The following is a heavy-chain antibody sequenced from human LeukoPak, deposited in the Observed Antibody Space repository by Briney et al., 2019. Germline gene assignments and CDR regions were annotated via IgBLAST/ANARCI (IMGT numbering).Heavy chain of an antibody. CDR3: AKDGGGGYSSTYFFDN. V-gene: IGHV3-43*02. J-gene: IGHJ4*02. Sequence: PGGSLRLSCAASGFTFDDYAMHWVRQAPGKGLLWVSLISGGGGWSYYADSLKGRFTISRDNSKNSLYLQMNSLTTEDTALYYCAKDGGGGYSSTYFFDNWGQGTLVTVSS. CDR2: ISGGGGWS. D-gene: IGHD3-22*01. CDR1: GFTFDDYA.